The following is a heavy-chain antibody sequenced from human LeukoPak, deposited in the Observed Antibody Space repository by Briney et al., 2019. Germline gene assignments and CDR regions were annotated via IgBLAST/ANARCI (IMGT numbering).Heavy chain of an antibody. CDR1: GGSFSGYY. Sequence: SETLSLTCAVYGGSFSGYYWSWIRQPPGKGLEWIGYIYYSGGINYNPSLKSRVTISVGTSKNQFSLKLSSVTAADTAVYYCAGSGYDSFDYWGQGTLVTVSS. J-gene: IGHJ4*02. V-gene: IGHV4-59*01. D-gene: IGHD5-12*01. CDR2: IYYSGGI. CDR3: AGSGYDSFDY.